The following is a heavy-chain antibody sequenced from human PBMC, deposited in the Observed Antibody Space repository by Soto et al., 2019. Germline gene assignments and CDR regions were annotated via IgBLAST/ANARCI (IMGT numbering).Heavy chain of an antibody. J-gene: IGHJ4*02. Sequence: GGSLRLSCAASGFTFSSYAMHWVRQAPGKGLEWVAVISYDGSNKYYADSVKGRFTISRDNSKNTLYLQMNSLRAEDTSVYYCARHGQDSSGYYYFDYWGQGTLVTVSS. D-gene: IGHD3-22*01. V-gene: IGHV3-30-3*01. CDR1: GFTFSSYA. CDR2: ISYDGSNK. CDR3: ARHGQDSSGYYYFDY.